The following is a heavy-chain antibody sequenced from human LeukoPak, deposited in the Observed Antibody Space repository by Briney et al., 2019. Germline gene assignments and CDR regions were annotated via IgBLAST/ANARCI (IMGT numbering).Heavy chain of an antibody. Sequence: GGSLRLSCAASGFTFSSYWMHWVRQAPGKGLVWVSRINSDGSSTSYADSVKGRFTISRDNAKNTLYLQMNSLRAEDTAVYYCARDPGSGWSNDAFDIWGQGTMVTVSS. D-gene: IGHD6-19*01. V-gene: IGHV3-74*01. CDR3: ARDPGSGWSNDAFDI. CDR2: INSDGSST. J-gene: IGHJ3*02. CDR1: GFTFSSYW.